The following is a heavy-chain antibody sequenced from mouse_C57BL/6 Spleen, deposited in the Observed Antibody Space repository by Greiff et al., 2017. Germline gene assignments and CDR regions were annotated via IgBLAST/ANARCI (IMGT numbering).Heavy chain of an antibody. CDR2: INPNNGGT. D-gene: IGHD1-1*01. CDR1: GYTFTDYY. CDR3: SRADWDDYVSSYGFAY. Sequence: VQLQQSGPELVKPGASVKISCKASGYTFTDYYMNWVKQSHGQSLEWIGDINPNNGGTSYNQKFKVKATLTVDKSSSTAYMELRSLTSEDSAVYYCSRADWDDYVSSYGFAYWGQGTLVTVSS. V-gene: IGHV1-26*01. J-gene: IGHJ3*01.